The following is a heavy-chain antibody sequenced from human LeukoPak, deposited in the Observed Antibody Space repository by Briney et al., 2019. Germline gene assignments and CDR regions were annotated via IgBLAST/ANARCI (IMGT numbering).Heavy chain of an antibody. CDR3: ARGLRDYFDY. CDR2: INPYSGDT. Sequence: ASVKVSCKASGYTFTGSYLHWVRRAPGQGVEWMVWINPYSGDTKSAQKFQDRVTMTRDTSISTAYMELSSLRSDDTAVYFCARGLRDYFDYWGQGTLVTVSS. CDR1: GYTFTGSY. V-gene: IGHV1-2*02. J-gene: IGHJ4*02. D-gene: IGHD2-15*01.